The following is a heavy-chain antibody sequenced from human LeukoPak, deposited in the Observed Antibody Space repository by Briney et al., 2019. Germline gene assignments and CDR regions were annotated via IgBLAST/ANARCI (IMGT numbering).Heavy chain of an antibody. Sequence: SETLSLTCTVSGGSISSYYWSWIRQPPGKGLEWIGYIYYSGSTNYNPSLKSRVTISVDTSKNQFSLKLSSVTAADTAVYYCARSGFPYYYDSSGYYYAFDIWGQGTMVTVSS. D-gene: IGHD3-22*01. CDR2: IYYSGST. CDR1: GGSISSYY. V-gene: IGHV4-59*01. J-gene: IGHJ3*02. CDR3: ARSGFPYYYDSSGYYYAFDI.